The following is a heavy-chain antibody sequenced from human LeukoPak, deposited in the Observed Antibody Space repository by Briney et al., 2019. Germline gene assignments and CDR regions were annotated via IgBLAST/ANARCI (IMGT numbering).Heavy chain of an antibody. CDR3: ARDLTVIAVAGTDDYYYYGMDV. J-gene: IGHJ6*02. V-gene: IGHV4-59*01. D-gene: IGHD6-19*01. Sequence: SETLSLTCTVSAPSISSYYWSWVRQPPGKGMEWHGYIYYSGSTNYNPSLKSRVTISVDTSKNQFSLKLSSETAADTAVYYCARDLTVIAVAGTDDYYYYGMDVWGQGTTVTVSS. CDR2: IYYSGST. CDR1: APSISSYY.